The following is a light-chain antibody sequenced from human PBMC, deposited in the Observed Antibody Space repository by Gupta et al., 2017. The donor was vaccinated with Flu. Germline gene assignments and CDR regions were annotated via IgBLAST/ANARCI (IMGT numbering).Light chain of an antibody. V-gene: IGLV1-40*01. CDR2: GNN. Sequence: QSGLTQPPSVSGAPGQKLTISCTGSSSNIGAGYDVHWYQQLPGTAPKLLTYGNNHRPSGVPDRFSGSKSGTSASLAITGLQADDEADYFCQSYDSSLIGSVFGGGTKLTVL. J-gene: IGLJ3*02. CDR1: SSNIGAGYD. CDR3: QSYDSSLIGSV.